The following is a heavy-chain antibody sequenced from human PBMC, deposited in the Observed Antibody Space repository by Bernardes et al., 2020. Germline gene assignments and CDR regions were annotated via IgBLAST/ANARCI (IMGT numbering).Heavy chain of an antibody. D-gene: IGHD4-17*01. CDR1: GASISSFY. Sequence: SETLSLTCTVSGASISSFYWSWIRQPPGKELEWIGYIYYSGSTNYNPSLKSRVTISIDTSKKQFSLKLNSVTAADTAVYYCARGPTVSGYYYYMDAWGKGTTVIVSS. V-gene: IGHV4-59*01. CDR2: IYYSGST. J-gene: IGHJ6*03. CDR3: ARGPTVSGYYYYMDA.